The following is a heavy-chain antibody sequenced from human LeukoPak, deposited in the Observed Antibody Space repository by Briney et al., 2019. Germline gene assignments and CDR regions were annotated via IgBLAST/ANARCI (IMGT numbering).Heavy chain of an antibody. Sequence: SETLSLTCTVSGGSISSYYWSWIRQPPGKGLEWIGYIYYSGSTNYNPSLKSRVTISVDTSKNQFSMQLNSVTPEDTAVYYCARDDLQLVRRLGRNTEYYYYYYMDVWGKGTTVTVSS. CDR1: GGSISSYY. CDR3: ARDDLQLVRRLGRNTEYYYYYYMDV. V-gene: IGHV4-59*12. D-gene: IGHD6-13*01. CDR2: IYYSGST. J-gene: IGHJ6*03.